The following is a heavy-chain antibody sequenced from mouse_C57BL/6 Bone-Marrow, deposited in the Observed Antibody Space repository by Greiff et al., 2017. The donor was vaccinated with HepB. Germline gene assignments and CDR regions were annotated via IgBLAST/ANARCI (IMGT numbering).Heavy chain of an antibody. J-gene: IGHJ4*01. Sequence: KLMESGGGLVKPGGSLKLSCAASGFTFSSYAMSWVRQTPEKRLEWVATISDGGSYTYYPDNVKGRFTISRDNAKNNLYLQMSHLKSEDTAMYYCARPLLYGAMDYWGQGTSVTVSS. CDR2: ISDGGSYT. CDR1: GFTFSSYA. V-gene: IGHV5-4*03. CDR3: ARPLLYGAMDY. D-gene: IGHD2-1*01.